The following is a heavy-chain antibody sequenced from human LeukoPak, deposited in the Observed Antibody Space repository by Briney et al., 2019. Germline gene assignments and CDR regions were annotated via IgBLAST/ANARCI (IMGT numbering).Heavy chain of an antibody. CDR3: ARVLKYYYGSGIYSYYFDY. V-gene: IGHV4-59*01. J-gene: IGHJ4*02. Sequence: SETLSLTCTVSGGSISSYYWSWIRQPPGKGLEWIGYIYYSGSTNYNPSLKSRVTISVDSSKNQFSLKLGSVTAADTAVYYCARVLKYYYGSGIYSYYFDYWGRGTLVTVSS. CDR2: IYYSGST. D-gene: IGHD3-10*01. CDR1: GGSISSYY.